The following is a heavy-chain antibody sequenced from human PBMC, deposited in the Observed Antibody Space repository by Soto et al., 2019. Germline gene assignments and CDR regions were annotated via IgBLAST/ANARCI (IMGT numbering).Heavy chain of an antibody. J-gene: IGHJ4*02. Sequence: GGSLRLSCAASGFTFNNYWMHWVRQAPGKGLVWVSRIKTDGSVTTYADSVKGRFTISRDNAKNTPYLQMNSLRDEDTAVYFCAREGAAVGIHYDYWGQGTLVTVYS. V-gene: IGHV3-74*01. CDR3: AREGAAVGIHYDY. CDR2: IKTDGSVT. D-gene: IGHD6-13*01. CDR1: GFTFNNYW.